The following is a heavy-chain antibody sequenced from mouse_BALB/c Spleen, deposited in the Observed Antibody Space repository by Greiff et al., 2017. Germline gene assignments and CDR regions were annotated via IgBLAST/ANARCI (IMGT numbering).Heavy chain of an antibody. Sequence: DVHLVESGGGLVKPGGSLKLSCAASGFTFSDYYMYWVRQTPEKRLEWVATISDGGSYTYYPDSVKGRFTISRDNAKNNLYLQMSSLKSEDTAMYYCAREDSSGAMDYWGQGTSVTVSS. J-gene: IGHJ4*01. CDR3: AREDSSGAMDY. CDR1: GFTFSDYY. V-gene: IGHV5-4*02. CDR2: ISDGGSYT. D-gene: IGHD3-2*01.